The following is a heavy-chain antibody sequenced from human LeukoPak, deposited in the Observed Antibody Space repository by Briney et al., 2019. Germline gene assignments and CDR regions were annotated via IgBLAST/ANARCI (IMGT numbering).Heavy chain of an antibody. CDR1: GFTFSDHY. CDR2: TRNKANSYST. CDR3: ARDGGVTCGSGWYYFDY. J-gene: IGHJ4*02. V-gene: IGHV3-72*01. Sequence: GGSLRLSCAASGFTFSDHYMDWVRQAPGKGLEWVGRTRNKANSYSTEYAASVKGRFTISRDDSKNSLYLQMNSLKTEDTAVYYCARDGGVTCGSGWYYFDYWGEGSLVTVSS. D-gene: IGHD6-19*01.